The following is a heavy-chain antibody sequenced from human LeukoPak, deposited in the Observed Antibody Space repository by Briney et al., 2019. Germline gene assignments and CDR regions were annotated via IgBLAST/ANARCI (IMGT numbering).Heavy chain of an antibody. CDR2: ITSSGGST. CDR3: AKDGSSSLYYFDY. J-gene: IGHJ4*02. Sequence: GGSLRLSCAASGFTFSNYAMTWVRQAPGKGLEWVSGITSSGGSTYYADSVKGRFAISRDNSKNTLYLQMSSLRAEDTAVYYCAKDGSSSLYYFDYWGQGTLVTVSS. D-gene: IGHD6-13*01. V-gene: IGHV3-23*01. CDR1: GFTFSNYA.